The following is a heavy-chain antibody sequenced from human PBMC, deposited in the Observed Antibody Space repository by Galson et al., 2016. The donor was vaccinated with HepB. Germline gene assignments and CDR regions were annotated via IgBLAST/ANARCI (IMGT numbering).Heavy chain of an antibody. D-gene: IGHD2-8*02. CDR2: IYSGGTT. Sequence: SLRLSCAVSGFPVTDNYMSWVRQAPGKGLEWLSVIYSGGTTNYADSLKGRFTISRDNSKNTVYLHISSLRVEDTAVYYCSGSYCTGVSCYFDDWGQGTLLTVSS. V-gene: IGHV3-53*01. J-gene: IGHJ4*02. CDR1: GFPVTDNY. CDR3: SGSYCTGVSCYFDD.